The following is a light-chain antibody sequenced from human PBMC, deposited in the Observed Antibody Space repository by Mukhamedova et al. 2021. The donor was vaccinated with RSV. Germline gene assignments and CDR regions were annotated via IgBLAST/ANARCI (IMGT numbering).Light chain of an antibody. CDR1: SSDVGGYNY. J-gene: IGLJ2*01. Sequence: ITISCTGTSSDVGGYNYVSWYQQHPGKAPKLMIYDVSNRPSGVSNRFSGSKSGNTVSLTISGLQAEDEADYYCSSYTSSSTYVV. CDR2: DVS. CDR3: SSYTSSSTYVV. V-gene: IGLV2-14*04.